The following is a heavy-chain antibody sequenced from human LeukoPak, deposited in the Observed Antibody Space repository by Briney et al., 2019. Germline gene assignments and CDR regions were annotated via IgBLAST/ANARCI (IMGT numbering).Heavy chain of an antibody. J-gene: IGHJ4*02. Sequence: ASVKVSCKASGYTFTGYYMHWGRQAPGQGLEWMGWINPNSGGTNYAQKFQGRVTMTRDTSISTAYMELSRLRSDDTAVYYCARVGVPRTIAARLDYWGQGTLVTVSS. CDR2: INPNSGGT. V-gene: IGHV1-2*02. D-gene: IGHD6-6*01. CDR1: GYTFTGYY. CDR3: ARVGVPRTIAARLDY.